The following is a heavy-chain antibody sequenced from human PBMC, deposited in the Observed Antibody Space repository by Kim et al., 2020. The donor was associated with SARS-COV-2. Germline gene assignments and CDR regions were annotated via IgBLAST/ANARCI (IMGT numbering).Heavy chain of an antibody. Sequence: STYYADSVKGRFTISRDNSKNTLFLQMNSLRAEDTAVYYCARVSLYYFDYWGQGTLVTVSS. V-gene: IGHV3-23*03. CDR2: ST. CDR3: ARVSLYYFDY. J-gene: IGHJ4*02.